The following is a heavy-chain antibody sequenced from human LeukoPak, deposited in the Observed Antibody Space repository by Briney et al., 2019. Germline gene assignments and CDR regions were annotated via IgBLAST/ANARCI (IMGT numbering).Heavy chain of an antibody. CDR1: AGSIISHY. Sequence: PSETLSLTCTVSAGSIISHYWSWIRQPPGKGLEWVGYIYYNGSTNLNPSLKSRVTLSIDTSKNQFSLNLSSVTAADTAVYYCAREYYYDSSAYYRYFDYWGQGALVTVSS. V-gene: IGHV4-59*11. J-gene: IGHJ4*02. CDR3: AREYYYDSSAYYRYFDY. CDR2: IYYNGST. D-gene: IGHD3-22*01.